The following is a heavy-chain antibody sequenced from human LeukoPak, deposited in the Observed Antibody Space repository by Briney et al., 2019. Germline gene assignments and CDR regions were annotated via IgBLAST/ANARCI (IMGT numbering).Heavy chain of an antibody. V-gene: IGHV1-2*02. J-gene: IGHJ4*02. CDR3: ARGRNIEMTTMSGGSDY. CDR2: LNPNSGDT. D-gene: IGHD5-24*01. Sequence: GASVKVSCKASGYTFTDYYMHWVRQAPGQGLEWMGWLNPNSGDTNYAQKFQGRVSMTRDTSISTAYMDLSDLRSDDTAVCYCARGRNIEMTTMSGGSDYWGQGTLVTVSS. CDR1: GYTFTDYY.